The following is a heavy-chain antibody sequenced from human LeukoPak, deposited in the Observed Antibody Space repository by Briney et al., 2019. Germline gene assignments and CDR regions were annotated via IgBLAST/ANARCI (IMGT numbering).Heavy chain of an antibody. CDR1: GFIFSDYW. D-gene: IGHD6-19*01. CDR2: INRDGTGT. CDR3: ARGLSYAVAYGDY. V-gene: IGHV3-74*01. J-gene: IGHJ4*02. Sequence: GGSLRLSCAPSGFIFSDYWFHWVRQTPGQGLVWVAAINRDGTGTSHADSVRGRFTVSRDNAKNTLYLQLNSLRANDTAVYYCARGLSYAVAYGDYWGQGTLVTVSS.